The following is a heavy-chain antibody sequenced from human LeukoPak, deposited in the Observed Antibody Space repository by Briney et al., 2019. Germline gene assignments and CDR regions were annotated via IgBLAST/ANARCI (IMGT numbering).Heavy chain of an antibody. Sequence: GGSLRLSCAASGFTFTSYAMSWVRQAPGKGLEAFSAMSGSGGSPYYADSVQGRFTIATDNPKNTQYLEMNSLKAEDRAVHDCARHSSSGYDYYRIGVWGQGTTATV. CDR3: ARHSSSGYDYYRIGV. J-gene: IGHJ6*01. CDR1: GFTFTSYA. V-gene: IGHV3-23*01. D-gene: IGHD6-13*01. CDR2: MSGSGGSP.